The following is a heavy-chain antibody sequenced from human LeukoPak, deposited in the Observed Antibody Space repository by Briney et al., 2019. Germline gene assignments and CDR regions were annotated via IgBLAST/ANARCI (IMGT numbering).Heavy chain of an antibody. CDR1: GFTFNRYA. Sequence: PGGSLRLSCAASGFTFNRYAMHWVRQAPWKGLEWVSSISSSSSYIYYADSVKGRFTISRDNAKNSLYLQMNSLRAEDTAVYYCARDNPRCCGVVPANIDDYWGQGTLVTVSS. D-gene: IGHD2-15*01. CDR2: ISSSSSYI. V-gene: IGHV3-21*01. CDR3: ARDNPRCCGVVPANIDDY. J-gene: IGHJ4*02.